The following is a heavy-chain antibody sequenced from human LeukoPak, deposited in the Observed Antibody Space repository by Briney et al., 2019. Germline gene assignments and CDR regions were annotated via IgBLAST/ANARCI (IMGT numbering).Heavy chain of an antibody. CDR1: GGSIISSGYY. Sequence: PSETLSLTRTVSGGSIISSGYYWGWIRQPPGKGLEWIGYNSYSRSTNYNPSLKSRVTISVDTSKNQFSLKLNSVTAADTAVYYCARDNPDYDLSGYGVFDFWGQGILVTVSS. D-gene: IGHD3-22*01. CDR3: ARDNPDYDLSGYGVFDF. V-gene: IGHV4-61*08. J-gene: IGHJ4*02. CDR2: NSYSRST.